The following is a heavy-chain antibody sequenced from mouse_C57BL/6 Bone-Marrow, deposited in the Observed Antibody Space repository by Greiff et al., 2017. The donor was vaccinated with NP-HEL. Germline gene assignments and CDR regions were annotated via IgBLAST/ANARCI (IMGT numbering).Heavy chain of an antibody. J-gene: IGHJ2*01. CDR2: IDPETGGT. V-gene: IGHV1-15*01. D-gene: IGHD2-1*01. CDR3: TSDGNYKGD. Sequence: QVQLQQSGAELVRPGASVTLSCKASGYTFTDYEMHWVKQTPVHGLEWIGAIDPETGGTAYNQKFKGKAILTADKSSSTAYMELRSLTSEDSAVYYCTSDGNYKGDWGQGTTLTVSA. CDR1: GYTFTDYE.